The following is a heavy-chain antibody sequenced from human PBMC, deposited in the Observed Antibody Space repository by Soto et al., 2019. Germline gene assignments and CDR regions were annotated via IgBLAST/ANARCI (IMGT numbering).Heavy chain of an antibody. CDR1: GFNFSSYG. CDR2: IWYDGSNK. Sequence: QVQLVESGGGVVQPGRSLRLSCAASGFNFSSYGMHWFRQAPGKGLEWVAVIWYDGSNKYYADSVKGRFTISRDNSKNTVHLQMNSLRAEDTAVYYCARVPGYSTGWYWYFDLWGRGTLVTVSS. CDR3: ARVPGYSTGWYWYFDL. V-gene: IGHV3-33*01. D-gene: IGHD6-19*01. J-gene: IGHJ2*01.